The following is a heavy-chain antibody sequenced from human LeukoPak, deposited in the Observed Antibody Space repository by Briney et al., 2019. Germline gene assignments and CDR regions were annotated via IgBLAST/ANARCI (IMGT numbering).Heavy chain of an antibody. J-gene: IGHJ5*02. V-gene: IGHV4-39*01. CDR1: GGSISSSSYY. D-gene: IGHD3-22*01. Sequence: SETLSLTCTVSGGSISSSSYYWGWIRQPPGKGLEWIGSIYYSGSTYYNPSLKSRVTISVDTSKNQFSLKLSSVTAADTAVYYCARHGGQYYYDSSGYYRWLDPWGQGTLVTVSS. CDR2: IYYSGST. CDR3: ARHGGQYYYDSSGYYRWLDP.